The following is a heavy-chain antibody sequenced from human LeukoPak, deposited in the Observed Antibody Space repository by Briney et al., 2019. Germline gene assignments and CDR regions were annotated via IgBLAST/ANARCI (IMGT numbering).Heavy chain of an antibody. CDR1: GYTFTGYY. CDR2: INPNSGGT. CDR3: ARDSGAIRGPSTTPDY. J-gene: IGHJ4*02. Sequence: RASVKVSCKASGYTFTGYYMHWVRQAPGQGLEWMGWINPNSGGTNYAQKFQGRVTMTRDTSISTAYMELSRLRSDDTAVYYCARDSGAIRGPSTTPDYWGQGTLVTVSS. D-gene: IGHD2-2*02. V-gene: IGHV1-2*02.